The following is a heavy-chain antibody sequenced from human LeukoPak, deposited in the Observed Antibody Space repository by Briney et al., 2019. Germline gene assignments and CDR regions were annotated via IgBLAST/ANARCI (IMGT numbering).Heavy chain of an antibody. Sequence: GASVTVSCKASGFTFTSSSIQWVRQARGQRLEWIGWIVGGSSDTYYAQKFQERVTITGDMSTSTAYLELSSLRSEDTAVYYCAADPDTTMAFDYWGQGTLVTGSS. CDR1: GFTFTSSS. V-gene: IGHV1-58*02. D-gene: IGHD5-18*01. CDR3: AADPDTTMAFDY. J-gene: IGHJ4*02. CDR2: IVGGSSDT.